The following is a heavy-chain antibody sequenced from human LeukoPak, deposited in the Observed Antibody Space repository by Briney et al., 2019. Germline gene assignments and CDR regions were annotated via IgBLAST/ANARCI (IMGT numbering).Heavy chain of an antibody. CDR3: ARGAGKGIAAAGGVDY. CDR1: GYTFTSYA. J-gene: IGHJ4*02. V-gene: IGHV1-3*03. D-gene: IGHD6-13*01. Sequence: GASVKVSCKASGYTFTSYALHWVRQAPGQRFEWMGWINPGNGNTKYSQEFQGRVTIIRNTSASTAYMELSSLRSEDMAVYYCARGAGKGIAAAGGVDYWGQGTLVTVSS. CDR2: INPGNGNT.